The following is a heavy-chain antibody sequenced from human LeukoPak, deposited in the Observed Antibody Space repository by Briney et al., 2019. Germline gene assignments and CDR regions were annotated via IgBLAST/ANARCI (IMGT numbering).Heavy chain of an antibody. D-gene: IGHD3-10*01. CDR1: RFTFNKHA. J-gene: IGHJ4*02. CDR3: ANWVRETGSDY. CDR2: VSGGGTAS. Sequence: PGGSLRLSCAASRFTFNKHAMTWVRQAPGKGLEWVSTVSGGGTASYYADSVKGRFTISRDNSKNTLYLQMNSLRAEDTAVYYCANWVRETGSDYWGQGILVTVSS. V-gene: IGHV3-23*01.